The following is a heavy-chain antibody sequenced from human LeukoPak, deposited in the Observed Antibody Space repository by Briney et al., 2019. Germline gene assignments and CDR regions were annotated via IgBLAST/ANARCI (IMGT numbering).Heavy chain of an antibody. CDR3: VRDWLPYYRSGAALDP. Sequence: ASVKVSCKASGYTFSSYGINWVRQAPGQGLEWMGRISVYIGKTEYSQKFLDRVTMTTDTSTSTAYMELRSLRSDDTAVYYCVRDWLPYYRSGAALDPWGQGTLVTVSS. CDR1: GYTFSSYG. D-gene: IGHD3-10*01. J-gene: IGHJ5*02. V-gene: IGHV1-18*04. CDR2: ISVYIGKT.